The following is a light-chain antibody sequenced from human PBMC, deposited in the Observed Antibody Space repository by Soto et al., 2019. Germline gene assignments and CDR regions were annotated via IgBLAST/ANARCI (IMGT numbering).Light chain of an antibody. V-gene: IGKV3-20*01. CDR2: GVS. CDR1: QSLTTRY. CDR3: QQYGSSPT. Sequence: EIVLTQSPGTLSLFPGERATLSCRASQSLTTRYLAWYQQKPGQAPRLFIYGVSSSDTGIPDRFSGRGSGTDFTLTISRLESEAFAVYHCQQYGSSPTFGQGTRLEIK. J-gene: IGKJ5*01.